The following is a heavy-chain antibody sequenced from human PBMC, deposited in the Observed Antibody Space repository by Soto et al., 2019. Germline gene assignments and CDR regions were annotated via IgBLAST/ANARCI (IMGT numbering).Heavy chain of an antibody. CDR3: ARGNPFNYAGFDV. J-gene: IGHJ6*02. CDR1: GSTFSDFD. Sequence: QAHLEQSGTELKRPGASVKVSCKASGSTFSDFDINWLRQASGQGPEWMGWMNAKSGDTFFAQRFQDKFNMTWDTSLSTAYMEVGSLTSDDTAIYYCARGNPFNYAGFDVWGQGTTVAVSS. CDR2: MNAKSGDT. D-gene: IGHD3-16*01. V-gene: IGHV1-8*01.